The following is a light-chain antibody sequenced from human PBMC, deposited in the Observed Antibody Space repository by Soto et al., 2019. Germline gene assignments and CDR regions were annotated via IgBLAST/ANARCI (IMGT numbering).Light chain of an antibody. CDR2: GAS. V-gene: IGKV3-20*01. CDR3: RRYGSSSRLT. Sequence: EVVLTQSPGTLSLSPGERATLSCRASQSVSSSQLAWYQQKPGQAPRLLIYGASSRATGIPDRFSGSGSGTDVTPTISRLVPEDFSVYYCRRYGSSSRLTFGGGTKVEIK. CDR1: QSVSSSQ. J-gene: IGKJ4*01.